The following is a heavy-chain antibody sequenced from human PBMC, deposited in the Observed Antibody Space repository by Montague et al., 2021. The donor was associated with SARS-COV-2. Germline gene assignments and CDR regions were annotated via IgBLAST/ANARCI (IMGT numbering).Heavy chain of an antibody. Sequence: SETLSLTCTVSGGSISSSSYYWGWIRQPQGKGLEWIGSIYYSGSTYYNLSPKSRVTISVDTSKIHFSLKLSSAAAADTTVYYCAGKCITMVQGGIMGAFDIWGQGTMATVSS. D-gene: IGHD3-10*01. CDR2: IYYSGST. CDR1: GGSISSSSYY. CDR3: AGKCITMVQGGIMGAFDI. J-gene: IGHJ3*02. V-gene: IGHV4-39*07.